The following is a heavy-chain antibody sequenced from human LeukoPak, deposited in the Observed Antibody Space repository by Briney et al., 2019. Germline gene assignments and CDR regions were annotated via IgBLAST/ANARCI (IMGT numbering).Heavy chain of an antibody. CDR3: ARNFDFDSSGYPFDY. CDR2: ISDSGSTI. CDR1: GFTFSSYE. J-gene: IGHJ4*02. Sequence: PGGSLRLSCAASGFTFSSYEMNWVCHTPGPGLGWLSYISDSGSTIYYADSVNGRFTISRDNAKKSLYLQMYSLRAEDTAVYDCARNFDFDSSGYPFDYWGQGTLVTVSS. D-gene: IGHD3-22*01. V-gene: IGHV3-48*03.